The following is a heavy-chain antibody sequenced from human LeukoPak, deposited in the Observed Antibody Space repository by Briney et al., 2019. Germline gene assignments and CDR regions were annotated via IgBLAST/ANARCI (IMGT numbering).Heavy chain of an antibody. D-gene: IGHD3-10*01. CDR3: ARGYGSGEQFHFDF. J-gene: IGHJ4*02. V-gene: IGHV1-46*01. CDR2: INPIGGST. Sequence: GASVKVSCKASGYTFTSYYIHWVRQAPGQGLDWMGLINPIGGSTRYAQKFQGRLTTTRDTSTSTVYMELSSLRSEDTAVYYCARGYGSGEQFHFDFWGQGTLVTVSS. CDR1: GYTFTSYY.